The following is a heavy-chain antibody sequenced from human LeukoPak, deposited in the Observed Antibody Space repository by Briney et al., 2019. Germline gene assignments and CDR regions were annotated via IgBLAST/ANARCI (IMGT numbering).Heavy chain of an antibody. J-gene: IGHJ5*02. Sequence: SQTLSLTCTVSGGSISSGSYYWSWIRQPAGKGLEWIGRIFTSGSTNYNPSLKSRVTISVDTSKNQFSLKLTSVTAADTAVYFCARGGYYGSGNDFRFDPWGQGTLVTVSS. CDR1: GGSISSGSYY. CDR2: IFTSGST. D-gene: IGHD3-10*01. V-gene: IGHV4-61*02. CDR3: ARGGYYGSGNDFRFDP.